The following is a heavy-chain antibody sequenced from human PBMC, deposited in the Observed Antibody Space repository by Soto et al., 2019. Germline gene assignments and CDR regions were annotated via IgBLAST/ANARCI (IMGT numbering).Heavy chain of an antibody. Sequence: QVQLVQSGAEVKKPGASVKVSCQASGYTFGIYGLTWLRQAPGQGPEWMGWISPSSGRTKYAQKFQGRVTMTTQTSTNTAHMELRSLTSDDTAVYYCARESVCSGTSCPWDYWGQGTLVTVSS. CDR3: ARESVCSGTSCPWDY. V-gene: IGHV1-18*01. CDR2: ISPSSGRT. D-gene: IGHD2-2*01. J-gene: IGHJ4*02. CDR1: GYTFGIYG.